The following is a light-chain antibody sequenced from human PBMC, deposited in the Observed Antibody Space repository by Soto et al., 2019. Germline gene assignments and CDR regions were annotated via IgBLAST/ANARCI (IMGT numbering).Light chain of an antibody. J-gene: IGKJ4*01. CDR3: QQYDNILIT. V-gene: IGKV1-33*01. CDR2: DAS. Sequence: DIQMTQSPSSLSASVGDRVTITCQASQDISNYLNWYQQKPGKAPKLLIYDASNLETGVPSRFSGSGSGTDFTFTISSLQPEDIATYYCQQYDNILITFGGGTKVDIK. CDR1: QDISNY.